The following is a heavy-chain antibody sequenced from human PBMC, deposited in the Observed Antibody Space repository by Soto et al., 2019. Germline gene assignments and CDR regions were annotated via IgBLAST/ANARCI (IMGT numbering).Heavy chain of an antibody. D-gene: IGHD2-2*01. CDR3: ARQNYCGTTTCYGY. CDR2: IYYSGST. CDR1: GGSISNTGYF. Sequence: PSETLSLTCSVSGGSISNTGYFWGWIRQPPGKGLEWIGTIYYSGSTSYNPSLKSRLTISVDTSKNQFSLTLTSVTAADTAVYYWARQNYCGTTTCYGYWGQGXLVTVSS. J-gene: IGHJ1*01. V-gene: IGHV4-39*01.